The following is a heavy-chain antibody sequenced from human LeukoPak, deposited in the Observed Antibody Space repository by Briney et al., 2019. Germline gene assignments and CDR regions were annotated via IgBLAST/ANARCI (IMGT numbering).Heavy chain of an antibody. Sequence: GGSLRLSCAASGFIVSNYWMHWVRQAPGKGLMWVSRISTDGSSTTYAESVKGRFTISRDNAKNTLYLQMNSLRADDTALYYCVRESGSSSVGYMDVWGKGTTVTVTS. CDR1: GFIVSNYW. V-gene: IGHV3-74*01. CDR3: VRESGSSSVGYMDV. J-gene: IGHJ6*03. CDR2: ISTDGSST. D-gene: IGHD1-26*01.